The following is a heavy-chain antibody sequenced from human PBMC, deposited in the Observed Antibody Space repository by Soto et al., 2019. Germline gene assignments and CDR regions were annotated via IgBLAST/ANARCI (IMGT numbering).Heavy chain of an antibody. J-gene: IGHJ4*02. V-gene: IGHV1-2*02. D-gene: IGHD1-26*01. CDR3: ARVGWELLYSYYFDY. Sequence: QVQLVQSGAEVKKPGASVKVSCKASGYTFTGYYMHWVRQAPGQGLEWMGWINPNSGGTNYAQKFQGRGTMTRDTSISTAYMELSRLRSDDTAVYYCARVGWELLYSYYFDYWGQGTLVTVSS. CDR2: INPNSGGT. CDR1: GYTFTGYY.